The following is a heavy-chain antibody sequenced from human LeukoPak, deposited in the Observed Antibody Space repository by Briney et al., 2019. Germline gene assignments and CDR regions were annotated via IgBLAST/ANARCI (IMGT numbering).Heavy chain of an antibody. V-gene: IGHV4-30-2*01. CDR3: ARQGFTYGMDV. CDR1: GGSISSGGYS. J-gene: IGHJ6*02. Sequence: PSETLSLTCAVSGGSISSGGYSWSWIRQPPGKGLEWIGYIYHSGSTYYNPSLKSRVTISVDRSKNQFSPKLSSVTAADTAVYYCARQGFTYGMDVWGQGTTVTVSS. D-gene: IGHD3-16*01. CDR2: IYHSGST.